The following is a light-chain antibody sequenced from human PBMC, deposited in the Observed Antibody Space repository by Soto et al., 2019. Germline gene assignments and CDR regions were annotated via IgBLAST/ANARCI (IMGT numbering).Light chain of an antibody. CDR1: QSVSSSS. CDR2: AAS. J-gene: IGKJ4*02. V-gene: IGKV3-20*01. CDR3: HQYGSSPLT. Sequence: EIVLTQSPGTLSLSPGERATLSCRASQSVSSSSLAWYQQKPGQAPRLLMSAASSRATGIPDSFSGSGSGTDFTLTISRLETEEFAVYYCHQYGSSPLTFGGGTKVEI.